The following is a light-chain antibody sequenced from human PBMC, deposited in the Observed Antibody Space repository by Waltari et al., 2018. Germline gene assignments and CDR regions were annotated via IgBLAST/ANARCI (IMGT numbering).Light chain of an antibody. J-gene: IGKJ1*01. Sequence: LSLSPGERATLSCRASQSVGRYLAWYQQKPGQAPRLLIYDASTRATGIPDRFSGSGSGTDFSLTISRLESEDFAVYYCQKYVNLPATFGQGTKVEIK. CDR1: QSVGRY. CDR3: QKYVNLPAT. V-gene: IGKV3-20*01. CDR2: DAS.